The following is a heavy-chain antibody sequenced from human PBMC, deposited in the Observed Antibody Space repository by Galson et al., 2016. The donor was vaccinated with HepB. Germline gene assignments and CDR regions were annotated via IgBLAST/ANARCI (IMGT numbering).Heavy chain of an antibody. V-gene: IGHV3-23*01. J-gene: IGHJ6*04. CDR1: GFTFRNYG. D-gene: IGHD2-2*01. Sequence: SLRLSCAASGFTFRNYGMTWVRPAPGKGLEVVSSISRGGDSTAYADSVKGRFTISRDNSKNPLALQMNRRTADDTAIYSCVKGSTAPAVWGKGTTVTVSS. CDR2: ISRGGDST. CDR3: VKGSTAPAV.